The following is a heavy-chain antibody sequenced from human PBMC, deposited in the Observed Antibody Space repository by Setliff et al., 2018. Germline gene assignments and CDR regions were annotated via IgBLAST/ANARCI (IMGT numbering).Heavy chain of an antibody. CDR2: ISFSSSSI. Sequence: GGSLRLSCAASGFNFRNYNMHWVRQAPGKGLEWVSSISFSSSSISYASSVKGRFTISRDSAKNSLFLQMKSLRAEDTAVYYCARAGGYDFHHLDYWGQGILVTSPQ. D-gene: IGHD5-12*01. CDR3: ARAGGYDFHHLDY. CDR1: GFNFRNYN. J-gene: IGHJ4*02. V-gene: IGHV3-21*01.